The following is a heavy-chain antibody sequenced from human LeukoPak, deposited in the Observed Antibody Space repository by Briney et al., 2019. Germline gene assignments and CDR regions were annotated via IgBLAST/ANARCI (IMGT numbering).Heavy chain of an antibody. CDR3: ARDYAGNSWYFDL. J-gene: IGHJ2*01. D-gene: IGHD4-23*01. CDR1: GFTFSDYY. Sequence: PGGSLRLSCAASGFTFSDYYMSWIRQAPGKGLEWVSHISSSGTYTNHADSVKGRFTISRDKSKNTLYLQMNSLRADDTAVYYCARDYAGNSWYFDLWGRGTLVSVSS. V-gene: IGHV3-11*06. CDR2: ISSSGTYT.